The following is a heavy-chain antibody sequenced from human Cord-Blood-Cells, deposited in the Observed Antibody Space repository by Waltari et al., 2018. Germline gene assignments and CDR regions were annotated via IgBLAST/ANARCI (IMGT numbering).Heavy chain of an antibody. CDR1: GFTFSSYA. CDR3: AKDRGFLEWLLYFDY. J-gene: IGHJ4*02. CDR2: MSGSGAST. V-gene: IGHV3-23*01. Sequence: EVQLLECGGGLVQPGGSLRLSCAASGFTFSSYAMSWVRQDPGKGLWWVSAMSGSGASTYYADAVKGRFTISRDNSKNTLYLQMNSLRAEDTAVYYCAKDRGFLEWLLYFDYWGQGTLVTVSS. D-gene: IGHD3-3*01.